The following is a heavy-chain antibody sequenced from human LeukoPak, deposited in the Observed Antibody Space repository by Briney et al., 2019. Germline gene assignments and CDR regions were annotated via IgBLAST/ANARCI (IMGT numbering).Heavy chain of an antibody. V-gene: IGHV3-7*01. J-gene: IGHJ1*01. Sequence: PGGSLRLSCAASGFTFSSYWMNWARQAPGKGLEWVASINHNGNVNYYVDSVKGRFTISRDNAKNSLYPQMNSLRAEDTAVYYCARDGDCSGGSCYSGTVYFQHWGQGTLVTVSS. D-gene: IGHD2-15*01. CDR3: ARDGDCSGGSCYSGTVYFQH. CDR1: GFTFSSYW. CDR2: INHNGNVN.